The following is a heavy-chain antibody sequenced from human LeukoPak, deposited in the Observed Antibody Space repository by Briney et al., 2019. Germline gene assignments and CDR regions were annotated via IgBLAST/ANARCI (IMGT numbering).Heavy chain of an antibody. D-gene: IGHD3-22*01. J-gene: IGHJ4*02. Sequence: PGRSLRLLCTASGFTFSSWDMHWARQAPGKELEWVAVISYDGSNKYYADSVKGRFTISRDNSKNTLYLQMNSMRAEDTAVYYCAKDQRITIIVVVTSTDYCGQGTLVTVSS. CDR2: ISYDGSNK. CDR1: GFTFSSWD. V-gene: IGHV3-30*18. CDR3: AKDQRITIIVVVTSTDY.